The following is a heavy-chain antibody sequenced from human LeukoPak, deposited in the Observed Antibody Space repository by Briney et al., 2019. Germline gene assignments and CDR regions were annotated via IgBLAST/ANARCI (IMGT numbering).Heavy chain of an antibody. CDR1: GGSISSYY. J-gene: IGHJ4*02. D-gene: IGHD3-22*01. V-gene: IGHV4-59*01. CDR3: ARVTGYMIEDYFDY. Sequence: SETLSLTCTVSGGSISSYYWSWMRQPPGKGLEWIGYIYYSGSTNYNPSLKSRVTISVDTSKNQFSLKLRSVTAADTAVYYCARVTGYMIEDYFDYWGQGTLVTVSS. CDR2: IYYSGST.